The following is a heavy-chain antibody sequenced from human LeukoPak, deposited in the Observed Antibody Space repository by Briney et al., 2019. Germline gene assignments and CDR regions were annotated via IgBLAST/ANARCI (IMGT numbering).Heavy chain of an antibody. J-gene: IGHJ4*02. CDR3: ASLLSTAANY. CDR2: INPNSGGT. Sequence: ASVKVSCKASGYTFTGYYMHWVRQAPGQGLEWMGWINPNSGGTNYAQKFQGRVTMTRNTSISTAYMELSSLRSEDTAVYYCASLLSTAANYWGQGTLVTVSS. D-gene: IGHD2-15*01. CDR1: GYTFTGYY. V-gene: IGHV1-2*02.